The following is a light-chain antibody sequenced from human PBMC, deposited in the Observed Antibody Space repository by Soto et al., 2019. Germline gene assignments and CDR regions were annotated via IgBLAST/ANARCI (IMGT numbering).Light chain of an antibody. CDR1: QSISIY. Sequence: DIQMTQSPSSLSASVGDTVTITCRASQSISIYLNWYQQKPAKAPSLLIYAASSFQNGVPSRFSGSGSGTDFTLTISTLQREDFATYYWHQSYRTPLTCGGGTKVE. J-gene: IGKJ4*01. CDR2: AAS. CDR3: HQSYRTPLT. V-gene: IGKV1-39*01.